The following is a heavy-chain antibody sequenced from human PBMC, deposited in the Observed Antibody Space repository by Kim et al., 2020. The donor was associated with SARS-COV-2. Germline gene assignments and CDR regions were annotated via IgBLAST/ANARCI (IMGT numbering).Heavy chain of an antibody. V-gene: IGHV1-69*13. D-gene: IGHD4-17*01. CDR3: ARDGSGVTTEIYYYYYGMDV. Sequence: SVKVSCKASGGTFSSYAISWVRQAPGQGLEWMGGIIPIFGTANYAQKFQGRVTITADESTSTAYMELSSLRSEDTAVYYCARDGSGVTTEIYYYYYGMDVWGQGTTVTVSS. CDR1: GGTFSSYA. CDR2: IIPIFGTA. J-gene: IGHJ6*02.